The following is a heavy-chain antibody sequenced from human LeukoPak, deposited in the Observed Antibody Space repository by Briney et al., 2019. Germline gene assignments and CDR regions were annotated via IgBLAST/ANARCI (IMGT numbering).Heavy chain of an antibody. CDR1: GYTFTSYD. J-gene: IGHJ4*02. V-gene: IGHV1-8*02. D-gene: IGHD6-13*01. CDR3: AMTAAAAFDY. Sequence: ASAKVSCKASGYTFTSYDINWVRQATGQGLEWMGWMNPNSGNTGYAQKFQGRVTMTTDTSTSTAYMELRSLRSDDTAVYYCAMTAAAAFDYWGQGTLVTVSS. CDR2: MNPNSGNT.